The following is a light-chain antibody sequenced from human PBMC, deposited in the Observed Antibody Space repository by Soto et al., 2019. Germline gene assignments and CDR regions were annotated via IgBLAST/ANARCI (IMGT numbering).Light chain of an antibody. CDR2: LNSDGSH. CDR1: SGHSSYA. Sequence: QLMLTQSPSASASLGASVKLTCALSSGHSSYAIAWHQQQPEKGPRALMKLNSDGSHTRGDGIPDRFSGSSSGAERYLTISSLQSEDEADYYCQTWGTGILVFGGGTKLTVL. J-gene: IGLJ3*02. V-gene: IGLV4-69*01. CDR3: QTWGTGILV.